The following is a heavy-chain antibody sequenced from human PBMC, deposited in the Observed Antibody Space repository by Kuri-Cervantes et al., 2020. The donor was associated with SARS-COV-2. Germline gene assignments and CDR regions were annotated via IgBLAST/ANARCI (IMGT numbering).Heavy chain of an antibody. CDR1: GGSISSSSYY. CDR2: ISGSGGST. V-gene: IGHV3-23*01. D-gene: IGHD2-2*01. Sequence: GGSLRLSCTVSGGSISSSSYYWGWIRQPPGKGLEWVSAISGSGGSTYYADSVKGRFTISRDNSKNTLYLQMNSLRAEDTAVYYCAKDRVVSRYYYYYMDVWGKGTTVTVSS. J-gene: IGHJ6*03. CDR3: AKDRVVSRYYYYYMDV.